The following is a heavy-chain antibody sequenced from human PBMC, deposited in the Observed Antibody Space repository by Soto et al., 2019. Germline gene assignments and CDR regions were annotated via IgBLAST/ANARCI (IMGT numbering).Heavy chain of an antibody. CDR3: ARGAKPYSSGRDVLDI. V-gene: IGHV3-11*01. D-gene: IGHD6-19*01. Sequence: QVQLVESGGGLVKPGGSLRLSCAASGSTFSDNYMSWIRKAPGKGLEWISYISGGGGTTHYADSVKGRFTISRDNAKNSLYLQMNNLRVEDTAVYYCARGAKPYSSGRDVLDIWGQGTMVTVSS. CDR1: GSTFSDNY. J-gene: IGHJ3*02. CDR2: ISGGGGTT.